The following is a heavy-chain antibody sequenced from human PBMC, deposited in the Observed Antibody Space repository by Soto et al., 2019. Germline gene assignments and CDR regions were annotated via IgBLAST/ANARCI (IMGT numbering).Heavy chain of an antibody. CDR2: IIPIFGTA. CDR1: GGTFSSYA. V-gene: IGHV1-69*13. Sequence: GASVKVSCKASGGTFSSYAISWLRQAPGQGLEWMGGIIPIFGTANYAQKFQGRVTITADESTSTAYMELSSLRSEDTAVYYCARGGAWGYSGYERPYYYGMDVWGQGTTVTVS. J-gene: IGHJ6*02. D-gene: IGHD5-12*01. CDR3: ARGGAWGYSGYERPYYYGMDV.